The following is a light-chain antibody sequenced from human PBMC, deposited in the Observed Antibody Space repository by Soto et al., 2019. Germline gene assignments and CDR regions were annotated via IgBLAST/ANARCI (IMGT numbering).Light chain of an antibody. CDR3: QQSYNTPFT. CDR1: ETTALY. J-gene: IGKJ3*01. CDR2: AAS. V-gene: IGKV1-39*01. Sequence: DIEMTQYPPSLSASVGDRVTITCRASETTALYLNWYQQKPGKAPKLLIRAASRLETGVPARFSGSGSGTAFTLTITALQPEDVATYYCQQSYNTPFTFGPGTTVDV.